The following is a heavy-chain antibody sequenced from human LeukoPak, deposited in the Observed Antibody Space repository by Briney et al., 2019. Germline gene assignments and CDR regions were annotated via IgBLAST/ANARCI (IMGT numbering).Heavy chain of an antibody. CDR1: GFTFSNYA. CDR3: AKDSSAAAGTGFDY. V-gene: IGHV3-30*04. CDR2: ISYDGNNK. Sequence: GGSLRLSCAASGFTFSNYAMSWVRQAPGKGLEWVAVISYDGNNKYYADSVKGRFTISRDNSKNTLYLQMNSLRAEDTALYYCAKDSSAAAGTGFDYWGQGTLVTVSS. D-gene: IGHD6-13*01. J-gene: IGHJ4*02.